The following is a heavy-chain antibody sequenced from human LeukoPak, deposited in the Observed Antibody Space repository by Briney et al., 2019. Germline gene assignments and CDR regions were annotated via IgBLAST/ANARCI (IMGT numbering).Heavy chain of an antibody. D-gene: IGHD2-2*01. J-gene: IGHJ6*04. CDR3: ASMQVYCSSTSCYDIGMDV. Sequence: GGSLRLSCAASGFTFSSYAMHWVRQAPGKGLEWVAVISYDGSNKYYADSVKGRFTISRDNSKNTLYLQMNSLRAEDTAVYYCASMQVYCSSTSCYDIGMDVWGKGTTVIVSS. CDR1: GFTFSSYA. CDR2: ISYDGSNK. V-gene: IGHV3-30*04.